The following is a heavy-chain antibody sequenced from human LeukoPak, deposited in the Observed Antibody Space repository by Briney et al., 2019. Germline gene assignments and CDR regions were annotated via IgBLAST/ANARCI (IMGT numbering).Heavy chain of an antibody. CDR1: GGSISSYY. CDR2: IYTSGSS. D-gene: IGHD2-21*01. Sequence: SETLSLTCTVSGGSISSYYWSWIRQPAGKGLEWIGRIYTSGSSNYNLSLKSRVTLSVDTSKNQFSLRLTSVTAADTAVYYCARSPTKHIPEDYWGQGTLVTVSS. CDR3: ARSPTKHIPEDY. J-gene: IGHJ4*02. V-gene: IGHV4-4*07.